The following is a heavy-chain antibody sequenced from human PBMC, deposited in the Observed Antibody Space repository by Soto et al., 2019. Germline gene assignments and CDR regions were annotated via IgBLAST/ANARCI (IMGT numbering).Heavy chain of an antibody. J-gene: IGHJ6*02. CDR1: GGSISSGGYY. Sequence: ASETLSLTCTVSGGSISSGGYYWSWIRQHPGKGLEWIGYIYYSGSTYYNPSLKRRVTISVDTSKNQFSLKLSSVTAADTAVYYCARDRGMIVVRETYYYYGMDVWGQGTTVTVSS. V-gene: IGHV4-31*03. CDR2: IYYSGST. D-gene: IGHD3-22*01. CDR3: ARDRGMIVVRETYYYYGMDV.